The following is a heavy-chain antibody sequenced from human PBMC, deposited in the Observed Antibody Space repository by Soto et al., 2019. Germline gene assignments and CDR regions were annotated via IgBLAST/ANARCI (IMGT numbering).Heavy chain of an antibody. CDR3: ARQPEYYDFWSGYYDWFDP. CDR2: IYYSGST. Sequence: SETLSLTCTVSGGSISSSSYYWGWIRQPPGKGLEWIGSIYYSGSTYYNPSLKSRVTISVDTSKNQFSLKLSSVTAADTAVYYCARQPEYYDFWSGYYDWFDPWGQGTLVTVSS. CDR1: GGSISSSSYY. V-gene: IGHV4-39*01. D-gene: IGHD3-3*01. J-gene: IGHJ5*02.